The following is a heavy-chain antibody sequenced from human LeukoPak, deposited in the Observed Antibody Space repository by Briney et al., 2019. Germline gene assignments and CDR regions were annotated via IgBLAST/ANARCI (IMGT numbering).Heavy chain of an antibody. Sequence: PSETLSLTCNVPGVSISSSSYYWGWIRQPPGKGLEWIGSIYSSGSTYYNSSLKSRVTISIDTSKNQVSLKMSSVTAADTAVYYCAKSGGYGLIDYWGQGTLVTVSS. V-gene: IGHV4-39*01. CDR3: AKSGGYGLIDY. J-gene: IGHJ4*01. CDR1: GVSISSSSYY. CDR2: IYSSGST. D-gene: IGHD6-25*01.